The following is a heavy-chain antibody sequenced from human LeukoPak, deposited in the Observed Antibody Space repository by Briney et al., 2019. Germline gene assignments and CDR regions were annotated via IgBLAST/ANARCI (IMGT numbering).Heavy chain of an antibody. V-gene: IGHV1-46*01. Sequence: ASVKVSCMASGYTFTSYYMHWVRQAPGQGLEWMGIINPSGGSTSYAQKFQGRVTMTRDTSTSTVYMELSSLRSEDTAVYYCARDRQQLVGYYYYMDVWGKGTTVTVSS. D-gene: IGHD6-6*01. CDR3: ARDRQQLVGYYYYMDV. J-gene: IGHJ6*03. CDR2: INPSGGST. CDR1: GYTFTSYY.